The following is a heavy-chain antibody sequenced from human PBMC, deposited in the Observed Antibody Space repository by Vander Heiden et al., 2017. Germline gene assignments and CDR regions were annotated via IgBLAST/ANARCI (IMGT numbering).Heavy chain of an antibody. Sequence: LSNARMGVSWIRQPPGKALEWLAHIFSNDEKSYSTSLKSRLTISKDTSKSQVVLTMTNMDTVDTATYYCARILEDYYGSGSYGAFDYWGQGTLVTVSS. V-gene: IGHV2-26*01. J-gene: IGHJ4*02. CDR1: LSNARMG. CDR2: IFSNDEK. CDR3: ARILEDYYGSGSYGAFDY. D-gene: IGHD3-10*01.